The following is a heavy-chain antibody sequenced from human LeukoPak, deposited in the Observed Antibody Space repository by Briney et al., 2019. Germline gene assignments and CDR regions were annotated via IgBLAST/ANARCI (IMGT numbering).Heavy chain of an antibody. CDR2: IYYSGST. CDR3: ARGPLLAPFDY. J-gene: IGHJ4*02. D-gene: IGHD3-10*01. CDR1: SGSICSGGFY. V-gene: IGHV4-30-4*01. Sequence: SVPLSLTCTLSSGSICSGGFYCTWVPQPPGKGLVWIGYIYYSGSTYYNPSLKSRVTISVDTSKNQFSLKLSSVTAADTAVYYCARGPLLAPFDYWGQGTLVTVSS.